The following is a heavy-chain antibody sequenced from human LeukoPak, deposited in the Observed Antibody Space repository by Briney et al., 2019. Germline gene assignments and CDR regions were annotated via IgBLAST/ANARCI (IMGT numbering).Heavy chain of an antibody. CDR2: FDPEDGET. CDR3: ATGRKWEPGVTTGRWFDP. Sequence: GASVKVSCKVSGYTLTELSMHWVRQAPGKGLEWMGGFDPEDGETIYAQKFQGRVTMTEDTSTDTAYMELSSLRSEDTAVYYCATGRKWEPGVTTGRWFDPWGQGTLVSVSS. V-gene: IGHV1-24*01. J-gene: IGHJ5*02. D-gene: IGHD1-26*01. CDR1: GYTLTELS.